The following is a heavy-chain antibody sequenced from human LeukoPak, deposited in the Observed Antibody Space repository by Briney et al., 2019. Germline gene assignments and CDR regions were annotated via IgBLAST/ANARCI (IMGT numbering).Heavy chain of an antibody. J-gene: IGHJ4*02. CDR1: GFTVSSNY. CDR3: ASGYYYGSGPIDY. D-gene: IGHD3-10*01. Sequence: GGSLRLSCAASGFTVSSNYMSWVRQAPGKGLEWVSVIYSGGSTYYADSVKGRFTISRHNSKNTLYPQMNSLRAEDTAVYYCASGYYYGSGPIDYWGQGTLVTVSS. CDR2: IYSGGST. V-gene: IGHV3-53*04.